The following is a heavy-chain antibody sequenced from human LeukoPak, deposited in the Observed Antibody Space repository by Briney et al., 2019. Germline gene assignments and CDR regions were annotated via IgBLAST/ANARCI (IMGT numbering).Heavy chain of an antibody. CDR1: GFTVSTNY. CDR2: IYSGGST. CDR3: AKDDYYDSSGYLFDY. J-gene: IGHJ4*02. V-gene: IGHV3-53*05. D-gene: IGHD3-22*01. Sequence: PGGSLRLSCAASGFTVSTNYMSWVRQAPGKGLEWVSIIYSGGSTSYADSVKGRFTISRDNSKNTLYLQMSSLRTEDTAIYYCAKDDYYDSSGYLFDYWGQGTLVTVSS.